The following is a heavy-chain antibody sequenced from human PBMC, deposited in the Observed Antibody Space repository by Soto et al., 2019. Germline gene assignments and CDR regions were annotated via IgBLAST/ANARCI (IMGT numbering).Heavy chain of an antibody. CDR3: ARTVGYYYGMDV. CDR1: GYTFTSYA. J-gene: IGHJ6*02. CDR2: INAGNGNT. V-gene: IGHV1-3*01. D-gene: IGHD4-17*01. Sequence: QVQLVQSGAEVKKSGASVKVSCKASGYTFTSYAMHWVRQAPGQRLEWMGWINAGNGNTKYSQKFQGRVTITRDTSASTAYMELSSLRSEDTAVYYCARTVGYYYGMDVWGQGTTVTVSS.